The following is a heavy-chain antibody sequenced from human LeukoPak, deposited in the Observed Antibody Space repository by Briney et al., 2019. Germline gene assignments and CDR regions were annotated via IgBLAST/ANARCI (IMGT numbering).Heavy chain of an antibody. J-gene: IGHJ5*01. CDR3: ARYNWLEF. CDR2: IKQDGSDK. CDR1: GFNLSYYS. V-gene: IGHV3-7*01. Sequence: TGGSLRPSCTASGFNLSYYSMSWVRQAPGKGLEWVANIKQDGSDKHYVDSVKGRFTISRDNGKNSLYLQMNSLRAEDTAVYYCARYNWLEFWGQGTLVTVSS.